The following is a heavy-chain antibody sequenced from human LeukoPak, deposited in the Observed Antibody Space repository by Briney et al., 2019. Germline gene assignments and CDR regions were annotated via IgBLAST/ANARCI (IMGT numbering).Heavy chain of an antibody. J-gene: IGHJ6*04. CDR2: IYYSGST. V-gene: IGHV4-59*01. D-gene: IGHD5-12*01. CDR1: GGSISSYY. Sequence: SETLSLTCAVSGGSISSYYWSWIRQPPGKGLEWIGYIYYSGSTNYNPSLNSRVTISVDTSKNQFSLKLNPVTAADTAVYYCAREGMVATIRSQYYYYAMDVWGKGTTVTVSS. CDR3: AREGMVATIRSQYYYYAMDV.